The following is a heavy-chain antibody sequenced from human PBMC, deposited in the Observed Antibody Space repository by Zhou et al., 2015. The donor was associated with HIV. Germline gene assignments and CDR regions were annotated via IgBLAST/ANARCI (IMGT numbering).Heavy chain of an antibody. Sequence: QVQLVQSGSEVKKPGSSVKVSCKASGGTFSGSDISWVRQAPGQGLEWMGGIIPMFDIENHAQKFRGRLTITADKSTSTAYMELSSLRSEDAAVYYCARSSGNYDYAFDVWGQGTKVIVSS. V-gene: IGHV1-69*17. CDR2: IIPMFDIE. J-gene: IGHJ3*01. CDR1: GGTFSGSD. CDR3: ARSSGNYDYAFDV. D-gene: IGHD3-22*01.